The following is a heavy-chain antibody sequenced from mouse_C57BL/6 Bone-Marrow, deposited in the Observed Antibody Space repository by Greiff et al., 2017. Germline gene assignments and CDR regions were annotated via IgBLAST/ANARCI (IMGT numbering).Heavy chain of an antibody. J-gene: IGHJ1*03. V-gene: IGHV1-19*01. CDR1: GYTFTDYY. D-gene: IGHD2-4*01. CDR2: INPYNGGT. CDR3: APLRRYWYFDV. Sequence: EVQLQQSGPVLVKPGASVKMSCKASGYTFTDYYMNWVKQSHGKSLEWIGVINPYNGGTSYNQKFKGQATLTVDKSSSTAYMELNGLTSEDSAVYYCAPLRRYWYFDVWGTGTTVTVSS.